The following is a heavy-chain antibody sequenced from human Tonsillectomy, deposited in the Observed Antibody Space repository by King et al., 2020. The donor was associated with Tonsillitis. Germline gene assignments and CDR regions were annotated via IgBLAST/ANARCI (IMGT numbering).Heavy chain of an antibody. Sequence: VQLVESGGGLVQPGGSLRLSCAASGFTFSNYDFHWVRQATGKGLEWVAAIGAGYDTYYPDSVKGRFTISRENGKNSLYLQMNSLRPGDTAVYYCAREGTGTTYDAFDIWGQGTMVTVSS. J-gene: IGHJ3*02. CDR2: IGAGYDT. CDR3: AREGTGTTYDAFDI. V-gene: IGHV3-13*01. D-gene: IGHD1-7*01. CDR1: GFTFSNYD.